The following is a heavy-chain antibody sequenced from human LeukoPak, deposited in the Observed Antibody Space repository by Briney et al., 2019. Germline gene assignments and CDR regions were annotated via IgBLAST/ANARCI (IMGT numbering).Heavy chain of an antibody. V-gene: IGHV3-48*03. Sequence: GGSLRLSCAASGFTFSSYEMNWVRRAPGKGLEWVSYISSSGNTIYYAESVKGRFTISRDNAKNSLYLQMNSLRAEDAAVYYCARWGKVRGVNYWGQGTLVTVSS. CDR3: ARWGKVRGVNY. CDR2: ISSSGNTI. D-gene: IGHD3-10*01. CDR1: GFTFSSYE. J-gene: IGHJ4*02.